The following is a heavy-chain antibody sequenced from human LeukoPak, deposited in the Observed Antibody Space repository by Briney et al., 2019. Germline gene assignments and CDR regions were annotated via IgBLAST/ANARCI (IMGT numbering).Heavy chain of an antibody. CDR2: ISGRGGGT. V-gene: IGHV3-23*01. CDR1: GFTFSTYG. D-gene: IGHD2-15*01. CDR3: AKERPTRRYCSGGSCYSRYFDY. J-gene: IGHJ4*02. Sequence: GGTLRLSCAASGFTFSTYGMSCVRQAPGGGLEWVSDISGRGGGTYYADCVRGRFTISRDNSKNTLYLQMNSRRAEDTAVYYCAKERPTRRYCSGGSCYSRYFDYWGQGTLVTVSS.